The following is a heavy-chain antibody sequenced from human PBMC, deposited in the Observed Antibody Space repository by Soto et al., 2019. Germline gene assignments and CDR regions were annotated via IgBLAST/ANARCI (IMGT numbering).Heavy chain of an antibody. CDR2: IIPIFGTA. D-gene: IGHD2-21*02. J-gene: IGHJ4*02. Sequence: ASVKVSCKASGGTFSSYAISWVRQAPGQGLEWMGGIIPIFGTANYAQKFQGRVTITADESTSTAYMELSSLRSEDTAVYYCARVVYCGGDCYYFDYWGQGTLVTVSS. CDR3: ARVVYCGGDCYYFDY. V-gene: IGHV1-69*13. CDR1: GGTFSSYA.